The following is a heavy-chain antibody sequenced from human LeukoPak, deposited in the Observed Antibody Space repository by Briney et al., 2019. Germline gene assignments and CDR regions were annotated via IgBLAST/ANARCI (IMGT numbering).Heavy chain of an antibody. J-gene: IGHJ4*02. CDR2: MNPNSGNT. Sequence: ASVKVFCKASGYTFTGYYMHWVRQAPGQGLEWMGWMNPNSGNTGYAQKFQGRVTITRDTSASSAYMELSSLRSEDTAVYYCARGRCVGSTNCYYFDSWGQGTLVTVSS. CDR1: GYTFTGYY. V-gene: IGHV1-8*03. D-gene: IGHD2-2*01. CDR3: ARGRCVGSTNCYYFDS.